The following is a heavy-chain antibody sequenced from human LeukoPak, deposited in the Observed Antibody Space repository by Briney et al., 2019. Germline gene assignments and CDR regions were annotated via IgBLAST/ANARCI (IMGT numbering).Heavy chain of an antibody. CDR2: ISGDGGST. D-gene: IGHD6-19*01. CDR1: GFTFADVW. CDR3: ARESESSGWYDY. J-gene: IGHJ4*02. V-gene: IGHV3-43*02. Sequence: PGGSLRLSCTASGFTFADVWMSWVRQVPGQGLEWVSLISGDGGSTFYADSVKGRFTISRDNSKNSLYLQMNSLRSDDTALYYCARESESSGWYDYWGQGTLVTVSS.